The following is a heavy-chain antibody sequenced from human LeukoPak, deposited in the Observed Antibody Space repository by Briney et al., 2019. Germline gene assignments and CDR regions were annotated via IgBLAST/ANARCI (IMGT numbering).Heavy chain of an antibody. V-gene: IGHV3-43*02. CDR2: ISGDGGST. D-gene: IGHD3-22*01. CDR3: AKADSSGYYRLAAAFDI. Sequence: PGGSLRLSCAASGFTFDDYAMHWVHQAPGKGLEWVSLISGDGGSTYYADSVKGRFTISRDNSKNSLYLQMNSLRTEDTALYYCAKADSSGYYRLAAAFDIWGQGTMVTVSS. CDR1: GFTFDDYA. J-gene: IGHJ3*02.